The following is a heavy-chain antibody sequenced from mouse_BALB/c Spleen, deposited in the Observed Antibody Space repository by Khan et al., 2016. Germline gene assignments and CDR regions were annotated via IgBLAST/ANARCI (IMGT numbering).Heavy chain of an antibody. D-gene: IGHD4-1*01. CDR1: GFTFNTNA. V-gene: IGHV10S3*01. J-gene: IGHJ3*01. CDR2: IRSKSNNYAT. Sequence: EVQLVETGGGLVQPKGSLKLSCAASGFTFNTNAMNWVRQAPGKGLEWVARIRSKSNNYATYYADSVKDRFTISRDDSQSMLYLQMNNLKTEETARYYWVRELGFAYWGQGTLVTVSA. CDR3: VRELGFAY.